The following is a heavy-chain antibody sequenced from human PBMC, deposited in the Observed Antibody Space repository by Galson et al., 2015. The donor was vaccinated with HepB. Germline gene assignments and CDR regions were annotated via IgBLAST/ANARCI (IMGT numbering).Heavy chain of an antibody. J-gene: IGHJ4*02. V-gene: IGHV3-49*04. CDR2: IRGKVYGGTT. D-gene: IGHD3-10*01. CDR1: GFTFSDHA. Sequence: SLRLSCAASGFTFSDHAMHWVRQAPGKGLEWVAFIRGKVYGGTTEYAASVKGRFTVSRDDSKSIAYLQMNSLKTEDTAVYYCTRYPRASAWVGFDSWGQGTLVTVSS. CDR3: TRYPRASAWVGFDS.